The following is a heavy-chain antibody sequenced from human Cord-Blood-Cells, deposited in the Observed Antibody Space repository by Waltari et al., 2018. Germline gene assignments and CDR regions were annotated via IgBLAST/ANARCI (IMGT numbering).Heavy chain of an antibody. D-gene: IGHD2-8*01. Sequence: QVQLQESGPGLVKTSQTLSLTCTVPGGSSSSGGFCWCWIRLHPGKGLEWIGYIHYRGSTYYSPSLKSRVTISVDTSKNQFALKLSSVTAADTAVYYCARAGVGDAINLSGFDYWGQGTLVTVSS. CDR3: ARAGVGDAINLSGFDY. J-gene: IGHJ4*02. CDR2: IHYRGST. CDR1: GGSSSSGGFC. V-gene: IGHV4-31*03.